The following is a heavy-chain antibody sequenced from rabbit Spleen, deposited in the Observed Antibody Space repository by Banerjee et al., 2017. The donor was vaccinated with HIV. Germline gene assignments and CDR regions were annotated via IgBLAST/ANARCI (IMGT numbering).Heavy chain of an antibody. CDR2: ISTGSSAFA. V-gene: IGHV1S45*01. CDR1: GIDFSGSYW. Sequence: EESGGDLVKPEGSLTLTCKASGIDFSGSYWICWVRRAPGKGLEWIACISTGSSAFAYYASWAQGRFTISKTSSTTVTLQMTSLTAADTATYFCARVLSTNDCYDLWGQGTLVTVS. J-gene: IGHJ4*01. D-gene: IGHD4-2*01. CDR3: ARVLSTNDCYDL.